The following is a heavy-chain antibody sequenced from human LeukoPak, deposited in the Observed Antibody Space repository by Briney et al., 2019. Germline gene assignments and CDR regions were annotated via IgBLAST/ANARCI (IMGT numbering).Heavy chain of an antibody. Sequence: GGSLRLSCAASGFTFSDYYMSWIRQAPGKGLEWVSYISGSRSSSYTNYADSMKGRFTISRDNAKNSLYLQMSSLRAEDTAVYYCARRTMGATADYWGQGTLVTVSS. CDR2: ISGSRSSSYT. CDR1: GFTFSDYY. J-gene: IGHJ4*02. D-gene: IGHD1-26*01. CDR3: ARRTMGATADY. V-gene: IGHV3-11*06.